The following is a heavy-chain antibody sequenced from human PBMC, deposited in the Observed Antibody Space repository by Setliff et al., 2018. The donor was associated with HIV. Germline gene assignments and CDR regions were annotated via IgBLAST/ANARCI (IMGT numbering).Heavy chain of an antibody. J-gene: IGHJ5*02. D-gene: IGHD6-13*01. Sequence: SETLSLTCAVYGGSFSSYYWSWIRQPPGKGLEWIGEINHSGSTNYNPSLKSRVTISVDTSKNQFSLKLNSVTAADTAVYYCARHIRGQQLNWFDPWGQGTLVTVSS. V-gene: IGHV4-34*01. CDR2: INHSGST. CDR3: ARHIRGQQLNWFDP. CDR1: GGSFSSYY.